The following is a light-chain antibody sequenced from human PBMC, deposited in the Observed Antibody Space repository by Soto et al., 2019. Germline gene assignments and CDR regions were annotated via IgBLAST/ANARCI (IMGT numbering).Light chain of an antibody. V-gene: IGLV2-14*01. CDR1: SSDVGGYNY. CDR3: SSYTSSSTLVV. Sequence: QSALTQPASVSGSPGQSITISCTGTSSDVGGYNYVSWYQQHPGKAPKLMIYDVSNRPSGVSNRFSGSKSGNTASLTISGRQDEDEADYYCSSYTSSSTLVVFGGGTKRPS. CDR2: DVS. J-gene: IGLJ2*01.